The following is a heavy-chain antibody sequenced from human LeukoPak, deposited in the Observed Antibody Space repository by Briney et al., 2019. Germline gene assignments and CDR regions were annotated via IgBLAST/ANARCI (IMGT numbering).Heavy chain of an antibody. CDR1: GGSISSYY. CDR3: ARDNQGVVDY. D-gene: IGHD3-10*01. Sequence: SETLSLTCTVSGGSISSYYWSWIRQPPGKGLEWIGYIYYSGSTNYNPSLQSRVTISVDTSKNQFSLKLSSVTAADTAVYYCARDNQGVVDYWGQGTLVTVSS. J-gene: IGHJ4*02. V-gene: IGHV4-59*01. CDR2: IYYSGST.